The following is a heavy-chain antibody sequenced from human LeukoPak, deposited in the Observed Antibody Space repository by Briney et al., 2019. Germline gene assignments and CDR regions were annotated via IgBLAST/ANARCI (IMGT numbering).Heavy chain of an antibody. CDR1: GLTFSIDA. D-gene: IGHD3-10*01. J-gene: IGHJ4*02. CDR2: ISGSGGST. V-gene: IGHV3-23*01. CDR3: AKRPRGNYLDPFDY. Sequence: GGSLRLSCAASGLTFSIDAMSWVRQAREKGLEWVSCISGSGGSTYYADSVKGRFTNSRDNSENRLYLQMNGLRAEDTAVYYCAKRPRGNYLDPFDYWGQGTLVTVSS.